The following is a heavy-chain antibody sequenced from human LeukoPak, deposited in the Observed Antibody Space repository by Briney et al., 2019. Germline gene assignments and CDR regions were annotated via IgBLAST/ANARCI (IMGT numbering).Heavy chain of an antibody. CDR2: IIPFLGTT. Sequence: SVKVSCKASGGVFTTYAISWVRQAPGQGLEWMGSIIPFLGTTNYAQKFQGRVTITADEPTRTAYMELTYVRSDDTAVYYFTLIRNVFLLTHYFEYWGRGTLVPV. D-gene: IGHD1-14*01. V-gene: IGHV1-69*11. J-gene: IGHJ4*02. CDR1: GGVFTTYA. CDR3: TLIRNVFLLTHYFEY.